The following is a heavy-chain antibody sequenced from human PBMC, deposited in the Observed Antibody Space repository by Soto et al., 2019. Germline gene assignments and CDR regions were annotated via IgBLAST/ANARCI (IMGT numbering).Heavy chain of an antibody. J-gene: IGHJ4*02. D-gene: IGHD5-12*01. Sequence: WGYLRLSCAASALTVSTNYMNWVRQAPGKGLEWVSVIYSGGSTYYAESVKGRFTISRHNSKNTLYLQMNSLRAEDTAVYYCARLYSGYAGYWGQGTLVTVSS. CDR3: ARLYSGYAGY. V-gene: IGHV3-53*04. CDR1: ALTVSTNY. CDR2: IYSGGST.